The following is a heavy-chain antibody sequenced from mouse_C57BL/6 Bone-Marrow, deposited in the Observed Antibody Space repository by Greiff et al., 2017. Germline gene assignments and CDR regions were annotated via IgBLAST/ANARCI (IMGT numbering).Heavy chain of an antibody. CDR1: GFTFSSYA. D-gene: IGHD1-1*01. CDR2: ISDGGSYT. J-gene: IGHJ4*01. CDR3: ARGELRSYYYDMAY. Sequence: EVKLVESGGGLVKPGGSLKLSCAASGFTFSSYAMSWVRQTPEKRLEWVANISDGGSYTYYPDNVKGRFTISRDNAKNNLYLQMSHLKSEDTAMYDCARGELRSYYYDMAYWGQGTSVTVSS. V-gene: IGHV5-4*03.